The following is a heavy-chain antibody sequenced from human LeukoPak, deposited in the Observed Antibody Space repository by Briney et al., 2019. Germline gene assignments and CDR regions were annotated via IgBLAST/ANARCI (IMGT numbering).Heavy chain of an antibody. CDR3: AKELRGYSYGLRNNWFDP. Sequence: GGSLRLSCAASGFTFSSYEMNWVRQAPGKGLEWVSYISSSGSTIYYADSVKGRFTISRDNAKNSLYLQMNSLRAEDTAVYYCAKELRGYSYGLRNNWFDPWGQGTLVTVSS. CDR1: GFTFSSYE. V-gene: IGHV3-48*03. J-gene: IGHJ5*02. D-gene: IGHD5-18*01. CDR2: ISSSGSTI.